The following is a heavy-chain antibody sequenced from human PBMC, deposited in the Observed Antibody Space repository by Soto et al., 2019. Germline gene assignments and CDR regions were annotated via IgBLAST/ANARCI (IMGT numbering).Heavy chain of an antibody. CDR1: GYTFVSYE. J-gene: IGHJ4*02. Sequence: QVQLVQSGAEVKKPGASVKVSCTASGYTFVSYEINWVRQATGQGPEWMGWMNPNSGNTGYAQKFQGRVTMTTNTSISTAYMELSSLRSDDTAVSSCARGDGYIFDYWGQGTLITVTS. V-gene: IGHV1-8*01. CDR2: MNPNSGNT. CDR3: ARGDGYIFDY. D-gene: IGHD5-12*01.